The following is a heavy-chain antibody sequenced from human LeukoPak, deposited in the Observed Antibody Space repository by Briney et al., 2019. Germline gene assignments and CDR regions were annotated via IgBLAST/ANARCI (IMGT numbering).Heavy chain of an antibody. J-gene: IGHJ4*02. V-gene: IGHV1-46*01. CDR2: INPSGGST. CDR1: GYTLTSYY. Sequence: GASVKVSCKASGYTLTSYYMHWVRQAPGQGLEWMGLINPSGGSTSYAQKFQGRVTMTRDTSTSTVYMELSSLRSEDTAVYYCARAVGGTAYYYDSSGYYFDYWGQGTLVTVSS. D-gene: IGHD3-22*01. CDR3: ARAVGGTAYYYDSSGYYFDY.